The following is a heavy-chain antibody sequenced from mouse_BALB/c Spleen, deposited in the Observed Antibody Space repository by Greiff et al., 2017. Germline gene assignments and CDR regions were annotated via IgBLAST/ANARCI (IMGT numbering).Heavy chain of an antibody. CDR3: ARRYDGYYDAMDY. D-gene: IGHD2-3*01. Sequence: QVQLQQPGAELVKPWASVKLSCKASGYTFTSYWMHWVKQRPGQGLEWIGEIDPSDSYTNYNQKFKGKATLTVDKSSSTAYMQLSSLTSEDSAVYYCARRYDGYYDAMDYWGQGTSVTVSS. CDR2: IDPSDSYT. V-gene: IGHV1-69*02. CDR1: GYTFTSYW. J-gene: IGHJ4*01.